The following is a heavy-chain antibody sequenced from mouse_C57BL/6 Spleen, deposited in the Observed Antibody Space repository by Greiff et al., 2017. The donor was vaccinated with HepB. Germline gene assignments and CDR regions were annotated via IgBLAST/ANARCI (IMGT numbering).Heavy chain of an antibody. CDR1: GFTFSSYA. V-gene: IGHV5-9-1*02. D-gene: IGHD2-1*01. CDR2: ISSGGDYI. J-gene: IGHJ1*03. CDR3: TRDYGNPYWYFDV. Sequence: EVKLVESGEGLVKPGGSLKLSCAASGFTFSSYAMSWVRQTPEKRLEWVAYISSGGDYIYYADTVKGRFTISRDNARNTLYLQMSSLKSEDTAMYYCTRDYGNPYWYFDVWGTGTTVTVSS.